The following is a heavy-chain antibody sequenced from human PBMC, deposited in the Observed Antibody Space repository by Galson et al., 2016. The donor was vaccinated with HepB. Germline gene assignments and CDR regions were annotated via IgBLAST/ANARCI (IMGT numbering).Heavy chain of an antibody. CDR3: VRGPPTIAMIWGAFDI. V-gene: IGHV3-53*01. CDR1: GFNVSSTY. CDR2: VYVTDNI. Sequence: FLRLSCAASGFNVSSTYMSWVRQAPGKGLEWVSVVYVTDNIYYADSVKGRFTISRDNSKNMVYLQMNTLRAEDTAVYFCVRGPPTIAMIWGAFDIWGQGTMVTVSS. J-gene: IGHJ3*02. D-gene: IGHD3-22*01.